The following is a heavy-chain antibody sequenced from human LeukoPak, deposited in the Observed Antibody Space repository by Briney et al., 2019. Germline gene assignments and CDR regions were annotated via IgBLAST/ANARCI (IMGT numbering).Heavy chain of an antibody. CDR2: IYHSGDT. Sequence: SETLSLTCIVSGYSITRGYYWGWIRQPPGKGLEWIGSIYHSGDTYYNPSLKSRVTISVDTSKKQFSLKLDSVTAADTAVYYCAKGTSSGWYYFDYWGQGTLVTVSS. D-gene: IGHD6-19*01. CDR3: AKGTSSGWYYFDY. J-gene: IGHJ4*02. V-gene: IGHV4-38-2*02. CDR1: GYSITRGYY.